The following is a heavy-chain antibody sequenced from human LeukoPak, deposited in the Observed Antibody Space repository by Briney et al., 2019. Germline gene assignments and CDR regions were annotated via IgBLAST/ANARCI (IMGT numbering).Heavy chain of an antibody. CDR3: TIGSSGSSNFDY. Sequence: GGSLRLSCAASGFTFSNAWMSWVRQAPGKGLEWVGRIKSKTDGGTTDYAAPVKGRFTISRDDSKNTLYLQMNSLKTEDTAVYYCTIGSSGSSNFDYWGQGTLATVSS. CDR1: GFTFSNAW. D-gene: IGHD3-10*01. CDR2: IKSKTDGGTT. V-gene: IGHV3-15*01. J-gene: IGHJ4*02.